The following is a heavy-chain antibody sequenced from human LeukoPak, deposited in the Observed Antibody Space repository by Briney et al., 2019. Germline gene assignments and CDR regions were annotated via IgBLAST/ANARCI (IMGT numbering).Heavy chain of an antibody. Sequence: GRSLRLSCAASGFTFGDYAMTWVRQAPGKGLEWVSTISGSGGSTYYADSVKGRFTISRDNSKNTLSLQMNSLRAESTAVYYGTRLREIPVFGVVTKSTPYFDYWGQGTLVTVSS. V-gene: IGHV3-23*01. J-gene: IGHJ4*02. CDR2: ISGSGGST. D-gene: IGHD3-3*01. CDR1: GFTFGDYA. CDR3: TRLREIPVFGVVTKSTPYFDY.